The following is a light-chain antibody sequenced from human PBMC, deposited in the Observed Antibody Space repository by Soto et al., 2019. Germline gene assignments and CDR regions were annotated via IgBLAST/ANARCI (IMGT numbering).Light chain of an antibody. Sequence: QAVVTQEPSLTVSPGGTVTLTCASSTGAVTSGYYPNWFQQKPGQPPRALTYSSSNKHSWTPARFSGSLLGGKAALTLSGVQPEDEAEYYCLLYYGGAQPWVFGGGTKLTVL. CDR1: TGAVTSGYY. CDR2: SSS. J-gene: IGLJ3*02. V-gene: IGLV7-43*01. CDR3: LLYYGGAQPWV.